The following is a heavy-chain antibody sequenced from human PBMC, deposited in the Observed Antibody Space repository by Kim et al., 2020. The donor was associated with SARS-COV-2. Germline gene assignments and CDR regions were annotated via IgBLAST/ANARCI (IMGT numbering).Heavy chain of an antibody. CDR2: ISYDGSNE. CDR3: AKAAYLWGSHIDY. V-gene: IGHV3-30*18. D-gene: IGHD3-16*01. J-gene: IGHJ4*02. CDR1: GFIFSAYG. Sequence: GGSLRLSCAASGFIFSAYGMHWVRQAPGKGLEWVAVISYDGSNEYYADSVKGRFTISRDKSTNTLYLQMNSLRPEDTALYYCAKAAYLWGSHIDYWGQGTLVTVSS.